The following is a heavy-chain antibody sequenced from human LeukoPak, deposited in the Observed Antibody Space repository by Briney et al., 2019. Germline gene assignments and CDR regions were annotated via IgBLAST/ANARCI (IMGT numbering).Heavy chain of an antibody. CDR1: GGSIGSYY. V-gene: IGHV4-59*01. CDR3: ARDRASFDY. Sequence: KPSETLSLTCTVSGGSIGSYYWSWIRQPPGKGLEWIGYIYYSGSTNYNPSLKSRVTISVDTSKNQFSLKLSSVTAADTAVYYCARDRASFDYWGQGTLVTVSS. CDR2: IYYSGST. J-gene: IGHJ4*02.